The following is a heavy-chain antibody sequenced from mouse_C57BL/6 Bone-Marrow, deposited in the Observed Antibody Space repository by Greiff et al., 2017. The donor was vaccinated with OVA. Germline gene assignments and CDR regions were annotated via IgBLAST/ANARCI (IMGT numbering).Heavy chain of an antibody. D-gene: IGHD4-1*01. J-gene: IGHJ3*01. CDR1: GFTFSSYA. Sequence: EVKVEESGGGLVKPGGSLKLSCAASGFTFSSYAMSWVRQTPEKRLEWVATISDGGSYTYYPDNVKGRFTISRDNAKNNLYLQMSHLKSEDTAMYYCARDRTGDWFAYWGQGTLVTVSA. CDR3: ARDRTGDWFAY. V-gene: IGHV5-4*01. CDR2: ISDGGSYT.